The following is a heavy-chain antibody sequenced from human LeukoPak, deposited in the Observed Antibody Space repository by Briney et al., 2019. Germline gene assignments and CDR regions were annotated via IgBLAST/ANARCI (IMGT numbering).Heavy chain of an antibody. V-gene: IGHV3-30-3*01. Sequence: GGSLRLSCAASGFSFSSYAMHWVRQAPGKGLEWVAVISYDGSNKYYADSVKGRFTISRDNSKNTLYLQMNSLRAEDTALYYCAKGGPPARYCSGGSCYFQHWGQGTLVTVSS. CDR3: AKGGPPARYCSGGSCYFQH. J-gene: IGHJ1*01. D-gene: IGHD2-15*01. CDR1: GFSFSSYA. CDR2: ISYDGSNK.